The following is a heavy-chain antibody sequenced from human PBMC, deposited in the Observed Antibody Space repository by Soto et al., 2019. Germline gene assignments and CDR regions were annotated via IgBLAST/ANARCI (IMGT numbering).Heavy chain of an antibody. Sequence: LRLSCAASGXTFSGYTMNWVRQAPGKGLEWVAVIGNSGDGTHYADSVKGRFTISRDNSKNTLYLQMESLRAEDTAVYYCVKDVWDYWGQGVLGTVSS. J-gene: IGHJ4*02. V-gene: IGHV3-23*01. CDR1: GXTFSGYT. CDR3: VKDVWDY. D-gene: IGHD2-21*01. CDR2: IGNSGDGT.